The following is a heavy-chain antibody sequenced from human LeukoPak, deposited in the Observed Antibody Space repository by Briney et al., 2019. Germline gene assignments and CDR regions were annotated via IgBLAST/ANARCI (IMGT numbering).Heavy chain of an antibody. CDR2: ISSSSSAI. CDR1: GFTFSTHT. CDR3: ARQRYQLPGAFDI. Sequence: QPGGSLRLSCVASGFTFSTHTMNWVRQAPGKGLEWVSYISSSSSAIYYADSVKGRFTISRDNAKNSLYLQMNSLRAEDTAVYYCARQRYQLPGAFDIWGQGTMVTVSS. J-gene: IGHJ3*02. D-gene: IGHD2-2*01. V-gene: IGHV3-48*04.